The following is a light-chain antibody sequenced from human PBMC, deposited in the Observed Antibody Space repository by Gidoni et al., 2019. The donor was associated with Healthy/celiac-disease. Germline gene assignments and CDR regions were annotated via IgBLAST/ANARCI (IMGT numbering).Light chain of an antibody. Sequence: QSVLTQSPSGSGAPGLKVTISCTGSSSNIGAGYDVNWYQQLPGTAPKLLIYGNSNRPSGVPDRFSGSKSGTSASLAITGLQAEDEADYYCQSYDSSLSGVVFGGGTKLTVL. J-gene: IGLJ2*01. CDR3: QSYDSSLSGVV. CDR2: GNS. V-gene: IGLV1-40*01. CDR1: SSNIGAGYD.